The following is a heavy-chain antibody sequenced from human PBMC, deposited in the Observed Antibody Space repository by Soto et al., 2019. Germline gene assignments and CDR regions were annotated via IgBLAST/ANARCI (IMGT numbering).Heavy chain of an antibody. D-gene: IGHD3-22*01. V-gene: IGHV1-69*01. CDR3: ARGGTYYYDSSGLGPFDY. J-gene: IGHJ4*02. CDR2: IIPIFGTA. CDR1: GGTFSSYA. Sequence: QVQLVQSGAEVKKPGSSVKVSCKASGGTFSSYAISWVRQAPGQGLEWMGGIIPIFGTANYAQKFQGRVTITADESKSTAYMELSSLRSEDTAVYYCARGGTYYYDSSGLGPFDYWGQGTLVTVSS.